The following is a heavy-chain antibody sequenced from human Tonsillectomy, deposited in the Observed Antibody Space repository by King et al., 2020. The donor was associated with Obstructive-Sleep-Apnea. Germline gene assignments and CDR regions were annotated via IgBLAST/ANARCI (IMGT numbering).Heavy chain of an antibody. J-gene: IGHJ4*02. CDR3: ARDSLAVVTPFPL. CDR1: EFTFSDYY. D-gene: IGHD4-23*01. CDR2: ISPSGSSI. V-gene: IGHV3-11*01. Sequence: VQLVESGGGLVKPGGSLRLSCAASEFTFSDYYMSWIRQAPGKGLEWLSYISPSGSSISYADSVEGRFTISRDNANNSLYLQMNGLRAEDTAVYYCARDSLAVVTPFPLWGQGTLVTVSS.